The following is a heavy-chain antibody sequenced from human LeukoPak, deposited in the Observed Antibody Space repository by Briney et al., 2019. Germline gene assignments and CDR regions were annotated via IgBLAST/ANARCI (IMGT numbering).Heavy chain of an antibody. J-gene: IGHJ4*02. CDR1: GFTFSSYG. Sequence: GRSLRLSCAASGFTFSSYGMHWVRQAPGKGLEWVAVISYDGSNKYYADSVKGRFTISRDNSKNTLYLQMNSLRAEDTAVYYCAKDSHVLLWFGELRNWGQGTLVTVSS. V-gene: IGHV3-30*18. D-gene: IGHD3-10*01. CDR3: AKDSHVLLWFGELRN. CDR2: ISYDGSNK.